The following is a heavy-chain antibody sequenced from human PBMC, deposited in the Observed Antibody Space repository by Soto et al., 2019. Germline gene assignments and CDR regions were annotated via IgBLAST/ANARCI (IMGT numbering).Heavy chain of an antibody. V-gene: IGHV1-69*13. CDR1: GGTFSSYA. CDR2: IIPIFGTA. J-gene: IGHJ3*02. CDR3: ARGREVQRWTRLYAFDI. Sequence: GASVKVSCKASGGTFSSYAIGWVRQAPGQGLEWMGGIIPIFGTANYAQKFQGRVTITADESTSTAYMELSSLRSEDTAVYYCARGREVQRWTRLYAFDIWGQGTMVTVSS. D-gene: IGHD1-26*01.